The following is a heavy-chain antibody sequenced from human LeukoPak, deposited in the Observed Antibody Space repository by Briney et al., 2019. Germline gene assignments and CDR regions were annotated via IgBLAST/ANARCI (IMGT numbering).Heavy chain of an antibody. V-gene: IGHV3-48*02. J-gene: IGHJ4*02. Sequence: GGSLRLSCAASGFTFSSYSMNWVRQAPGKGLEWVAYISRSSSSKHYADSVKGRFTISRDNAKNSLYLQMSSLRDEDTAVYYCVREDPSEYGSIDYWGQGTLVTGSS. D-gene: IGHD3-10*01. CDR2: ISRSSSSK. CDR3: VREDPSEYGSIDY. CDR1: GFTFSSYS.